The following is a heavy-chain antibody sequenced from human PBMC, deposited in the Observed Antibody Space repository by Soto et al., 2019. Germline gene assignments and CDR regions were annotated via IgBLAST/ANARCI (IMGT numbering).Heavy chain of an antibody. CDR3: ARDLSYSRSRYAFDS. Sequence: EVQLVESGGGLVQPGGSLRLSCAASGFTFSSYSMNWVRQAPGKGLEWVSYISSSSSTIYYADSVKGRFTISRDNAKNLLYLKRNSLRDEETDVDYYARDLSYSRSRYAFDSWGQGTMGTVSS. CDR2: ISSSSSTI. V-gene: IGHV3-48*02. J-gene: IGHJ3*02. CDR1: GFTFSSYS. D-gene: IGHD6-13*01.